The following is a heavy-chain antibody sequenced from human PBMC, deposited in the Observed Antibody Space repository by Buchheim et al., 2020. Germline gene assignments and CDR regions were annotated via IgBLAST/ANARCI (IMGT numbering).Heavy chain of an antibody. CDR2: INPSGGST. Sequence: QVQLVQSGAEVKKPGASVKVSCKASGYTFTSYYMHWVRQAPGQGLEWMGIINPSGGSTSYAQKFQGRVTMTRDTSTSTVYMELSSLSSEDTAVYYCSRTSGGYSGYDSRFRFDYWGQGTL. D-gene: IGHD5-12*01. J-gene: IGHJ4*02. V-gene: IGHV1-46*01. CDR1: GYTFTSYY. CDR3: SRTSGGYSGYDSRFRFDY.